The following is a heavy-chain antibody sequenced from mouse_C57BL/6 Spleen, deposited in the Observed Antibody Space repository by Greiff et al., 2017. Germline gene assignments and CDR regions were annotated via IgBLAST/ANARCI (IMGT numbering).Heavy chain of an antibody. V-gene: IGHV5-17*01. D-gene: IGHD1-1*01. CDR1: GFTFSDYG. CDR3: ARCYGSSYLCYFDY. CDR2: ISSGSSTI. Sequence: EVKLVESGGGLVKPGGSLKLSCAASGFTFSDYGMHWVRQAPEKGLEWVAYISSGSSTIYYADTVKGRFTISRDNAKNTLFLQLTSLRSEDTAMYYCARCYGSSYLCYFDYWGQGTTLTVSS. J-gene: IGHJ2*01.